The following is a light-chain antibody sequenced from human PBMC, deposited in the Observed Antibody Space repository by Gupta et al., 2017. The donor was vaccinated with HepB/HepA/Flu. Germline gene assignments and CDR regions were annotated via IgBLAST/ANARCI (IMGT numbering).Light chain of an antibody. Sequence: DIQMTQSPSSLSASVGDRVTITCRASQSISSYLNWYQQKPGKAPKLLIYAASSLQSGVPSRFSGSGSGTDFTLTISSLQPEDFATYYCQQSYSTTPLAITFGQGTRLEIK. V-gene: IGKV1-39*01. CDR2: AAS. CDR3: QQSYSTTPLAIT. J-gene: IGKJ5*01. CDR1: QSISSY.